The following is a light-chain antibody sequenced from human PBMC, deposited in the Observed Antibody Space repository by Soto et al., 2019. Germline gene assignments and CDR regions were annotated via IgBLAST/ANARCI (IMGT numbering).Light chain of an antibody. V-gene: IGLV1-40*01. CDR2: GIR. CDR3: QSYDNSLGVCYV. J-gene: IGLJ1*01. Sequence: QSVLTQPPSVSGAPGQRVTISCTWSSSNLGAGYDVHWYQLLPGTAPNLLSSGIRIRPSGVPDRFSGYKSGTSASLAITGLQAEDEADYYCQSYDNSLGVCYVFGTGTKVTVL. CDR1: SSNLGAGYD.